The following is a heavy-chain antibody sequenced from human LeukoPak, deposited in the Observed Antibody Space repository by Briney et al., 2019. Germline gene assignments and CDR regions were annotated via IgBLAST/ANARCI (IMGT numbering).Heavy chain of an antibody. CDR3: ARDQSTSYSSSYHFDY. CDR2: INPNSGGT. J-gene: IGHJ4*02. D-gene: IGHD6-6*01. CDR1: GYTFTGHY. V-gene: IGHV1-2*02. Sequence: ASVKVSCTASGYTFTGHYMHWVRQAPGQGLEWMGWINPNSGGTNYAQKFQGRVTMTRDTSISTAYMELSRLTSDDTAVYYCARDQSTSYSSSYHFDYWGQGTLVTVSS.